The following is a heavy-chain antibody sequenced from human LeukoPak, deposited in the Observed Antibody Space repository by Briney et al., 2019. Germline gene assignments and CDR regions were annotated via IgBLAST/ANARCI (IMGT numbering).Heavy chain of an antibody. D-gene: IGHD7-27*01. J-gene: IGHJ4*02. Sequence: GGSLRLSCTASRFTFSSYWMNWVRQAPGKGLEWVSYISNTGNSIEYADSVKGRFTTSRDNAKSSVYLQMNSLRAEDTAVYYCGRGHWGLDYWGQGALVTVSS. CDR1: RFTFSSYW. CDR3: GRGHWGLDY. V-gene: IGHV3-21*05. CDR2: ISNTGNSI.